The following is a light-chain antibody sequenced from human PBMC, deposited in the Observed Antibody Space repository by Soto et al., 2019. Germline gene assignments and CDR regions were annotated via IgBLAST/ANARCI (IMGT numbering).Light chain of an antibody. Sequence: QSALTQPPSASGAPGQAGTISCIGTSRYVGGYNYVSWYQQHPGKAPKLMIYEVSKRPSGVPDRFSGSKSGNTASLTVSGLQAEDEADYYCSSYAASNNLGVFGGGTKVTVL. CDR1: SRYVGGYNY. CDR3: SSYAASNNLGV. J-gene: IGLJ2*01. CDR2: EVS. V-gene: IGLV2-8*01.